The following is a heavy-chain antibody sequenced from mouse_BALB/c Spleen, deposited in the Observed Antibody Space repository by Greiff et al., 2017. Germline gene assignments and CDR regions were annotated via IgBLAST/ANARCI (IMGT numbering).Heavy chain of an antibody. CDR2: IRLKSDNYAT. Sequence: EVKLVESGGGLVQPGGSMKLSCVASGFTFSSYWMSWVRQSPEKGLEWVAEIRLKSDNYATHYAESVKGKFTISRDDSKSRLYLQMNSLRAEDTGIYYCTPQGAYWGQGTLVTVSA. J-gene: IGHJ3*01. V-gene: IGHV6-6*02. CDR3: TPQGAY. CDR1: GFTFSSYW.